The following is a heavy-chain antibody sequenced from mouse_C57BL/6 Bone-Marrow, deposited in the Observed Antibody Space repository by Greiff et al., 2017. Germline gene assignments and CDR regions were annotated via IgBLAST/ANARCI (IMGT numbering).Heavy chain of an antibody. CDR2: IDPSDSYT. CDR3: ARDYGGAMDY. J-gene: IGHJ4*01. D-gene: IGHD1-1*02. Sequence: VQLKQPGAELVKPGASVKLSCKASGYTFTSYWMQWVKQRPGQGLEWIGEIDPSDSYTNYNQKFKGKATLTVDTSSSTAYMQLSSLTSEDSAVYYCARDYGGAMDYWGQGTSVTVSS. CDR1: GYTFTSYW. V-gene: IGHV1-50*01.